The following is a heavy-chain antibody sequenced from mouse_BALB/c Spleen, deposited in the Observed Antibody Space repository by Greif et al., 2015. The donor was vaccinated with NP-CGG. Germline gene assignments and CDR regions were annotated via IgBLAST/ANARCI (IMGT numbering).Heavy chain of an antibody. J-gene: IGHJ3*01. CDR1: GFNIKDTY. V-gene: IGHV14-3*02. CDR3: APPPAWFAY. Sequence: EVQRVESGAELVKPGASVKLSCTASGFNIKDTYMHWVKQRPEQGLEWIGRIDPANGNTKYDPKFQGKATITADTSSNTAYLQLSSLTSEDTAGYYCAPPPAWFAYWGQGTLVTVSA. CDR2: IDPANGNT.